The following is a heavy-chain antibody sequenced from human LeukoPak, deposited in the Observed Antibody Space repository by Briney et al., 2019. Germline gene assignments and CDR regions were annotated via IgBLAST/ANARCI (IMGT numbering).Heavy chain of an antibody. J-gene: IGHJ3*02. Sequence: PGGSQRLSCAASGFTFSNYDMHWVRQATGKGLEWVSAIETAGETHYAGSVKGRFTISREIAKNSLYLQMNSLRAGDTAVYYCARDYSGENVFDIWGQGTMVTVSS. D-gene: IGHD3-16*01. CDR2: IETAGET. V-gene: IGHV3-13*04. CDR1: GFTFSNYD. CDR3: ARDYSGENVFDI.